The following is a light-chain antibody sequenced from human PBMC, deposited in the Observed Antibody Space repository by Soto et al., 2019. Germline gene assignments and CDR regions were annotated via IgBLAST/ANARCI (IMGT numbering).Light chain of an antibody. CDR1: QSISSN. CDR3: QQYGSSPFT. V-gene: IGKV3-15*01. Sequence: IVMTQSPATLSVSPGERATLSCRASQSISSNLAWYQQKPGQAPRLLMFRTSSRATGFPARFSGSGSGTEFNLTISSLQSEDFGVYYCQQYGSSPFTFGPGTKVDIK. J-gene: IGKJ3*01. CDR2: RTS.